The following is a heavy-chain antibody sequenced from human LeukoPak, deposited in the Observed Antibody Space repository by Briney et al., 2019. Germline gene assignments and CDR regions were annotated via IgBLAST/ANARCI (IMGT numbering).Heavy chain of an antibody. D-gene: IGHD3-22*01. CDR2: ISSSSSTI. CDR1: GFTFSSYS. J-gene: IGHJ4*02. CDR3: AKDLTYYYDSSGYYTFDY. V-gene: IGHV3-48*01. Sequence: GSLRLSCAASGFTFSSYSMNWVRQAPGKGLEWVSYISSSSSTIYYADSVKGRFTISRDNAKNSLYLQMNSLRAEDTAVYYCAKDLTYYYDSSGYYTFDYWGQGTLVTVSS.